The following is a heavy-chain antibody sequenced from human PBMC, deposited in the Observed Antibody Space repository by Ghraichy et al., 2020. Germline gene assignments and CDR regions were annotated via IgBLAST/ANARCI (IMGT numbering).Heavy chain of an antibody. CDR3: ARKPAREKYCSSASCYDHLYAAFDF. CDR1: GGSFSGYY. CDR2: INHSGST. D-gene: IGHD2-2*01. J-gene: IGHJ3*01. Sequence: SQTLSLTCAVYGGSFSGYYWSWIRQPPGKGLEWIGEINHSGSTNYSPSLKSRVTISVDTSKNQFSLNLSSVTAADTAVYYCARKPAREKYCSSASCYDHLYAAFDFWGQGTMVTVSS. V-gene: IGHV4-34*01.